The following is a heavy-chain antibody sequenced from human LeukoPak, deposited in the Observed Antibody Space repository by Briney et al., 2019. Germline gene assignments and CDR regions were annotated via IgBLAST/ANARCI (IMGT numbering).Heavy chain of an antibody. CDR1: GFTFSDYS. CDR2: IGLASGFT. D-gene: IGHD1-20*01. Sequence: PGGSLRLSCAASGFTFSDYSMNWVRQAPGRGLEWLSYIGLASGFTSCADFVKGRFTISSDTARNSLYLHLNSLRAEDTAVYFCARDHNWAFDSWGQGTLVTVSS. CDR3: ARDHNWAFDS. J-gene: IGHJ4*02. V-gene: IGHV3-21*05.